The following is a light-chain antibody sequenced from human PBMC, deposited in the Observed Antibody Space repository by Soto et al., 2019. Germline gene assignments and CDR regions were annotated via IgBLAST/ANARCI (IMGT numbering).Light chain of an antibody. Sequence: DIQMTQSPSSLSASVGDRVTITCQASQDIANYLNWFQQKPGKAPKLLIYDASTVETGVPSRFSGSGYGTDFTFTISSLQPEDFATYYCQQFDNLPLTFGGGTKVEI. V-gene: IGKV1-33*01. CDR1: QDIANY. CDR3: QQFDNLPLT. J-gene: IGKJ4*01. CDR2: DAS.